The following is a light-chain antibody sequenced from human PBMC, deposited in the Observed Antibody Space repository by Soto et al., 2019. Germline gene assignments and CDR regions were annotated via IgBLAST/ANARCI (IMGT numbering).Light chain of an antibody. CDR3: QQSFTTPVT. J-gene: IGKJ1*01. CDR1: QSISTW. CDR2: AAS. Sequence: DILMTQSPSFLSASVGDIVTITCRASQSISTWVDWYQQKPGKAPKLLIYAASNLQSGVPSRFSGSGSGTDFTLTISSLQPEDFATYYCQQSFTTPVTFGQGTKVDIK. V-gene: IGKV1-39*01.